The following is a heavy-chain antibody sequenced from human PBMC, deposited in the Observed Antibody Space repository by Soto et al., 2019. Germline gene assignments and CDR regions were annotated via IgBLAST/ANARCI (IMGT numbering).Heavy chain of an antibody. CDR3: ASGYCSSTSCYPDFADGGDP. Sequence: QVQLQQWGAGLLKPSETLSLTCAVYGGSFSGYYWSWIRQPPGKGLEWIGEINHSGRTNYNPSLRRRVSTSVGASQHQFSLKLSSVTAEDTAVYYCASGYCSSTSCYPDFADGGDPWGQGTLVTVSS. D-gene: IGHD2-2*01. CDR1: GGSFSGYY. CDR2: INHSGRT. V-gene: IGHV4-34*01. J-gene: IGHJ5*02.